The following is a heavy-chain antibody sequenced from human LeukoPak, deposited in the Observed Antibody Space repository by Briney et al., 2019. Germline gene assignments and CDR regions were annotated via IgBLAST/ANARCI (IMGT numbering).Heavy chain of an antibody. J-gene: IGHJ4*02. V-gene: IGHV4-39*07. Sequence: PSETLSLTCTVSGASISSSSYYWGWIRQPPGKGLEWIGIIYYSGSTYYNWSLKSRVTISIDTSKNQFSLKLSSVTAADTAVYYCARGIGAAAGPYYFDYWGQGTLVTVSS. CDR1: GASISSSSYY. D-gene: IGHD6-13*01. CDR3: ARGIGAAAGPYYFDY. CDR2: IYYSGST.